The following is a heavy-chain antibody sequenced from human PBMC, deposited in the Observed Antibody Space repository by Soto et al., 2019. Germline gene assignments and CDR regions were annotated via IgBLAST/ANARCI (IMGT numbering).Heavy chain of an antibody. CDR3: AKVDSGYDSGHNAFDI. V-gene: IGHV3-9*01. CDR2: ISWNSGSI. CDR1: GFTFDDYA. Sequence: EVQLVESGGGLVQPGRSLRLSCAASGFTFDDYATHWVRQAPGKGLEWVSGISWNSGSIGYADSVKGRFTISRDNAKNSLYLQMNSLRAEDTALYYCAKVDSGYDSGHNAFDIWGQGTMVTVSS. J-gene: IGHJ3*02. D-gene: IGHD5-12*01.